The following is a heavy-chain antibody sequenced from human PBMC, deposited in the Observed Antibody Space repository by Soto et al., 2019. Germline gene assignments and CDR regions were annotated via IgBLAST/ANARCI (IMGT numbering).Heavy chain of an antibody. D-gene: IGHD2-15*01. CDR3: ARGGRSTAKDIVVVVAAPRRKNWFDP. CDR2: MNPNSGNT. J-gene: IGHJ5*02. CDR1: GYTFTSYD. V-gene: IGHV1-8*01. Sequence: ASVKVSCKASGYTFTSYDINWVRQATGQGLEWMGWMNPNSGNTGYAQKFQGRVTWTRKTSISTAYMELSSLRSGDTAVYYCARGGRSTAKDIVVVVAAPRRKNWFDPWGQGTLVTVSS.